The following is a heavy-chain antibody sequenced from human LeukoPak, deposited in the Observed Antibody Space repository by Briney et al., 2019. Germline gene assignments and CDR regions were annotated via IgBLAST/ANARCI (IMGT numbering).Heavy chain of an antibody. J-gene: IGHJ4*02. CDR2: IRYDGSNK. V-gene: IGHV3-30*02. CDR3: ATSYHSSGNFDY. Sequence: QPGGSLRLSCAASGFTFSSYAMHWVRQAPGKGLEWVAFIRYDGSNKDYADSVKGRFTISRDNSKNTLYLQMNSLRAEDTAIYYCATSYHSSGNFDYWGQGTLVTVSS. CDR1: GFTFSSYA. D-gene: IGHD3-22*01.